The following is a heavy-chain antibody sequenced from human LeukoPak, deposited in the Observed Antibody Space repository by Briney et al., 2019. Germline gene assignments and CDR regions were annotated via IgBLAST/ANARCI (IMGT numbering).Heavy chain of an antibody. V-gene: IGHV3-21*01. CDR3: ARDFSRGAFDY. CDR2: ISSSSSHI. D-gene: IGHD3-10*01. J-gene: IGHJ4*02. Sequence: PGGSLRLSCAASGFTFSSYSMNWVSQAPGKGLEWVSSISSSSSHIYYADSVKGRFTISRHNAKNSLYLQMNSLRAEDTAVYYCARDFSRGAFDYWGQGTLVTVSS. CDR1: GFTFSSYS.